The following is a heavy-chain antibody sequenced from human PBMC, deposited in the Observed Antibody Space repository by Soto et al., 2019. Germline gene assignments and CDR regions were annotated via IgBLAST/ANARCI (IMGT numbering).Heavy chain of an antibody. J-gene: IGHJ6*02. Sequence: ASVKVSCNASGYTFTGYYMHWVRQAPGQGLEWMGWINPNSGGTNYAQKFQGWVTMTRDTSISTAYMELSRLRSDDTAVYYCASGTNYYYYGMDVWGQGTTVTVSS. V-gene: IGHV1-2*04. CDR2: INPNSGGT. CDR1: GYTFTGYY. CDR3: ASGTNYYYYGMDV. D-gene: IGHD2-8*01.